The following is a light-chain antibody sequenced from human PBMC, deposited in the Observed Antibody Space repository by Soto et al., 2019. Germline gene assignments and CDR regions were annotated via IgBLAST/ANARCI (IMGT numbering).Light chain of an antibody. Sequence: DIQMPQSPSTLSASVGDRVTITCRASQSIDSWLAWYQQKPGKAPKLLIYKTSNLESGVPSRFSGSGSGTEFSLTISSLQPDDFATYYCQQYKSFSLTFGGGTRVEVK. CDR1: QSIDSW. CDR2: KTS. CDR3: QQYKSFSLT. J-gene: IGKJ4*01. V-gene: IGKV1-5*03.